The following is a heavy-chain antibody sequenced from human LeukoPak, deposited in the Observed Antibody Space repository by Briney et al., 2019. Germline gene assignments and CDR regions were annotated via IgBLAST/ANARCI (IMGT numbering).Heavy chain of an antibody. CDR2: IYYSGST. J-gene: IGHJ4*02. V-gene: IGHV4-59*12. CDR1: GGSISSYY. CDR3: ARARYSGSYYPG. D-gene: IGHD1-26*01. Sequence: PSETLSLTCTVSGGSISSYYWSWIRQPPGKGLEWIGYIYYSGSTNYNPSLKSRVTISVDTSKNQFSLKLSSVTAADTAVYYCARARYSGSYYPGWGQGTLVTVSS.